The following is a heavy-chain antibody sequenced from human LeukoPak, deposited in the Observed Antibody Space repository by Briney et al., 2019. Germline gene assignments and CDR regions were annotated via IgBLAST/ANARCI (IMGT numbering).Heavy chain of an antibody. J-gene: IGHJ4*02. Sequence: AGRSLRLSCAASGFTFSSYGMNWVRQAPGKGLEWVSYISKSSGTMSYADSVKGRFTISRDNAKNSLFLQMNSLRDEDTAVYYCARDENWGFDYWGQGTLVTVSS. CDR1: GFTFSSYG. V-gene: IGHV3-48*02. CDR2: ISKSSGTM. CDR3: ARDENWGFDY. D-gene: IGHD7-27*01.